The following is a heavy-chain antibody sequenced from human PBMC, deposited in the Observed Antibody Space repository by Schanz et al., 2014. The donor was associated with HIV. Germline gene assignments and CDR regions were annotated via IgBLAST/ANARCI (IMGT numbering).Heavy chain of an antibody. D-gene: IGHD4-17*01. Sequence: EVHLVESGGGLVKPGGSLRLSCTASGFTFNKYSMNWVRQAPGKGLEWVASITSTSSYIYYGESMKGRFTISRDNSKNTLYLQMNSLRAEDTAVYYCYGDESGYWGQGTLVTVSS. CDR1: GFTFNKYS. J-gene: IGHJ4*02. CDR3: YGDESGY. CDR2: ITSTSSYI. V-gene: IGHV3-21*01.